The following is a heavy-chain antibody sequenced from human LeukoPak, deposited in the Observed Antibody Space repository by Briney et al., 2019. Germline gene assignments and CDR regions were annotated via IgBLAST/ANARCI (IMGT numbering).Heavy chain of an antibody. J-gene: IGHJ4*02. CDR2: TKIDGSTT. Sequence: LPGGSLRLSCAASGFTLSDYCIHWVRQAPGKGPVWVSRTKIDGSTTTYVDSVRGRFTISGDTAKNTLYLQMNSLRAEDTAVYYCTRGSRDGYNSFDYWGQGTLVTVSS. V-gene: IGHV3-74*01. CDR1: GFTLSDYC. CDR3: TRGSRDGYNSFDY. D-gene: IGHD5-24*01.